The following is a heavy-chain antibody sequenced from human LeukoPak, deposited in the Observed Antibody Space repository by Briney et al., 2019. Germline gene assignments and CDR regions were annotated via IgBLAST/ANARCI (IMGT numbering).Heavy chain of an antibody. CDR3: ARSSPGNYGDYQFDY. D-gene: IGHD4-17*01. CDR1: GFTFSSYW. Sequence: GGSLRLSCAASGFTFSSYWMHWVRQAPGKGLVWVSRINGDGSTTAYADSVKGRFTISRDNGKNTLYLQMNSLRAEDTAVYYCARSSPGNYGDYQFDYWGQGTLVTVSS. J-gene: IGHJ4*02. V-gene: IGHV3-74*01. CDR2: INGDGSTT.